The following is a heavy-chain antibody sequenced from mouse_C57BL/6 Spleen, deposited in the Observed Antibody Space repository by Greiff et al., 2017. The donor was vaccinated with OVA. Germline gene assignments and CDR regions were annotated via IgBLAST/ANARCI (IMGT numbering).Heavy chain of an antibody. CDR3: TRRGLGLSYWYFDV. CDR1: GYTFTDYE. J-gene: IGHJ1*03. V-gene: IGHV1-15*01. D-gene: IGHD3-3*01. CDR2: IDPETGGT. Sequence: QVQLQQSGAELVRPGASVTLSCKASGYTFTDYEMHWVKQTPVHGLEWIGAIDPETGGTAYNQKFKGKAILTADKSSSTAYMELRSLTSEDSAVYYCTRRGLGLSYWYFDVWGTGTTVTVSS.